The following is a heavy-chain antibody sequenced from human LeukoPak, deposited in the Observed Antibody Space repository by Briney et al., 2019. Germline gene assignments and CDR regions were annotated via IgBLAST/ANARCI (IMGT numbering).Heavy chain of an antibody. V-gene: IGHV1-69*13. Sequence: GASVKVSCKASGYTFTSYYMHWVRQAPGQGLEWMGGIIPIFGTANYAQKFQGRVTITADESTSTASTQLSSLRSEDMAAYYSAGAPRITMIVVVIGPYGAFDIWGQGTIVTVSS. CDR2: IIPIFGTA. CDR3: AGAPRITMIVVVIGPYGAFDI. D-gene: IGHD3-22*01. J-gene: IGHJ3*02. CDR1: GYTFTSYY.